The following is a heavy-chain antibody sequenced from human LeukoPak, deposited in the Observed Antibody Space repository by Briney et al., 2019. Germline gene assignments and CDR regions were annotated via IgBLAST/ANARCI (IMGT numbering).Heavy chain of an antibody. Sequence: ASVKVSCKASGYTFTSYDINWVRQATGQGLEWMGWMNPNSGNTGYAQKFQGRVTITADKSTSTAYMELSSLRSEDTAVYYCARGPLNPFWNPVFPWGQGTLVTVSS. CDR1: GYTFTSYD. D-gene: IGHD3-3*01. V-gene: IGHV1-8*01. CDR3: ARGPLNPFWNPVFP. J-gene: IGHJ5*02. CDR2: MNPNSGNT.